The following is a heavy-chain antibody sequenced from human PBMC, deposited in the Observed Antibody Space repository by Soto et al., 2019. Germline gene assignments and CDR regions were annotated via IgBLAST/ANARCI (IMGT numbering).Heavy chain of an antibody. D-gene: IGHD4-17*01. CDR2: IYYSGST. J-gene: IGHJ6*02. Sequence: ASETLSLTCTVSGGSISSSSYYWGWIRQPPGKGLEWIGSIYYSGSTYYNPSLKSRVTISVDTSKNQFSLKLSSVTAADTAVYYCANLPLGGDYEEGMDVWGQGTTVTVS. CDR1: GGSISSSSYY. V-gene: IGHV4-39*01. CDR3: ANLPLGGDYEEGMDV.